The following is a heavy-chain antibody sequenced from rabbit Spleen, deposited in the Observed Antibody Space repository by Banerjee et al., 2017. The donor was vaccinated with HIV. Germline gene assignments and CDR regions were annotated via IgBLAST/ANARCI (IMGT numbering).Heavy chain of an antibody. CDR3: ARDTSSSFSSYGMDL. Sequence: QSLEESGGGLVKPEGSLTLTCTASGFSFSFTYYICWVRQAPGKGLEWIACIDAGSSGFTYFASWAKGRFTISKASSTTVTLQMTSLTAADTATYFCARDTSSSFSSYGMDLWGQGTLVTVS. D-gene: IGHD1-1*01. J-gene: IGHJ6*01. CDR1: GFSFSFTYY. V-gene: IGHV1S40*01. CDR2: IDAGSSGFT.